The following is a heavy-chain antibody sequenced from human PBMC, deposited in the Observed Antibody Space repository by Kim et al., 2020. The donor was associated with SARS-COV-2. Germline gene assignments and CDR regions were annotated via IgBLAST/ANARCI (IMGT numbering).Heavy chain of an antibody. CDR2: IYYSGST. CDR1: GGSISSSSYY. D-gene: IGHD3-10*01. J-gene: IGHJ6*02. Sequence: SETLSLTCTVSGGSISSSSYYWGWIRQPPGKGLEWIGSIYYSGSTYYNPSLKSRVTISVDTSKNQFSLKLSSVTAADTAVYYCARHGLWFGELFYYYYGMDVWGQGTTVTVSS. CDR3: ARHGLWFGELFYYYYGMDV. V-gene: IGHV4-39*01.